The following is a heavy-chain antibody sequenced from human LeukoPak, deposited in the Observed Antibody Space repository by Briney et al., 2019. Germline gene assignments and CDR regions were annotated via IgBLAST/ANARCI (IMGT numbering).Heavy chain of an antibody. CDR1: GFIFNSYG. CDR2: IRYDGSNK. D-gene: IGHD3-22*01. Sequence: GGSLRLSCAASGFIFNSYGMHWVRQAPGKGLEWVAFIRYDGSNKYYADSVKGRFTISRDNSKNTLYLQMNSLRVEDTAVYYCATLPYYYDSSGSYYFDYWGQGPLVTVSS. CDR3: ATLPYYYDSSGSYYFDY. J-gene: IGHJ4*02. V-gene: IGHV3-30*02.